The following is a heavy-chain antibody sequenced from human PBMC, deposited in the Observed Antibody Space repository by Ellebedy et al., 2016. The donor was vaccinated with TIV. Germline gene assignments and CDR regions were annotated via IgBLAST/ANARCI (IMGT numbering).Heavy chain of an antibody. Sequence: PGGSLRLSCVGSGFSFSTYHTAWVRQTPGKGLEWVSAISRGGNTKYYTDSVKVRFITSRDNSKNTLFLQMNSLRDDDMAIYYCARLPTVRIAGEVGWFDPWGQGTLVTVSS. CDR1: GFSFSTYH. CDR3: ARLPTVRIAGEVGWFDP. CDR2: ISRGGNTK. V-gene: IGHV3-23*01. D-gene: IGHD6-13*01. J-gene: IGHJ5*02.